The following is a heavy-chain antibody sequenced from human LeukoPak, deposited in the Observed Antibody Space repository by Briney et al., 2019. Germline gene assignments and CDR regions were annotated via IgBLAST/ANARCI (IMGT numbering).Heavy chain of an antibody. D-gene: IGHD2-15*01. J-gene: IGHJ4*02. CDR2: ISNDGSKK. CDR3: ATLGGLLFDY. Sequence: GGSLRLSCAASGFTFSSYGMHWVRQAPGKGLDWVAVISNDGSKKYNADSVKGRFTISRDNSKNTLYLQMNSLRAEDTAVYYCATLGGLLFDYWGQGTLVTVSS. V-gene: IGHV3-30*03. CDR1: GFTFSSYG.